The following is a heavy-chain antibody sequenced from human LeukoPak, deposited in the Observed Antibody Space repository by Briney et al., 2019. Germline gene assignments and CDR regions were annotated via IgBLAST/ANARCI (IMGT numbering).Heavy chain of an antibody. CDR2: IYYSGTT. V-gene: IGHV4-31*03. D-gene: IGHD2-8*01. CDR3: ARDSVYYFDY. Sequence: PSQTLSLTCTVSGGSINRGGYYWSWIRQHPGKGLEWIGYIYYSGTTYYNPSLKSRVTISIDTSKNQFSLRLTSVTAADTAVYYCARDSVYYFDYWGQGTLVTVS. CDR1: GGSINRGGYY. J-gene: IGHJ4*02.